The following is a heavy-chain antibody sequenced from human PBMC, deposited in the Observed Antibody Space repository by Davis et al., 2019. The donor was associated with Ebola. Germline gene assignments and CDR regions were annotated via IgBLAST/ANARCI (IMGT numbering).Heavy chain of an antibody. CDR1: GFTFTTYW. Sequence: GESLKISCAASGFTFTTYWMSWVRQAPGKGPEWVSVIYRDERTYYANSVRGRFTISRDNSKNTIYLQMDSLRVDDTAMYYCARHVYGDFWYFDLWGRGTRVTVSS. CDR3: ARHVYGDFWYFDL. D-gene: IGHD4-17*01. V-gene: IGHV3-66*04. CDR2: IYRDERT. J-gene: IGHJ2*01.